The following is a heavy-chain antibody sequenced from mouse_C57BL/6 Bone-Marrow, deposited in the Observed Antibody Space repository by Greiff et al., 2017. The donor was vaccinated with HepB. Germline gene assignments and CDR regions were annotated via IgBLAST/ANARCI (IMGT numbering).Heavy chain of an antibody. CDR1: GYTFTDYY. D-gene: IGHD2-1*01. Sequence: VQLQQSGAELVRPGASVKLSCKASGYTFTDYYINWVKQRPGQGLEWIARIYPGSGNTYYNEKFKGKATLTAEKSSSTAYMQLSSLTSEDSAVYFCARSTWGYAMDYWGQGTSVTVSS. J-gene: IGHJ4*01. CDR3: ARSTWGYAMDY. V-gene: IGHV1-76*01. CDR2: IYPGSGNT.